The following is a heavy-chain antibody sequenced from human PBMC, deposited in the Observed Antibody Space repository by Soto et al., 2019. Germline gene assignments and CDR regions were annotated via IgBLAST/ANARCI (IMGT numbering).Heavy chain of an antibody. CDR3: ARGQGNSGCEPLDL. CDR1: GYIFTTYA. J-gene: IGHJ4*02. V-gene: IGHV1-3*01. D-gene: IGHD5-12*01. Sequence: QVQLVQSGAEVKKPGASVKVSCKASGYIFTTYAIHWVRQAPGQRLEWMGWINAGNGNTKYSQKLQGRVTITRDTSANTVYMELSSLTSEDTTLYYCARGQGNSGCEPLDLWGLGTLVTVSS. CDR2: INAGNGNT.